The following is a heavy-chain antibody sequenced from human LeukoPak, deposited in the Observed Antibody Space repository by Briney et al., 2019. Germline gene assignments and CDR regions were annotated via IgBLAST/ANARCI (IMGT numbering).Heavy chain of an antibody. CDR1: GFTFSSYA. J-gene: IGHJ1*01. V-gene: IGHV3-23*01. CDR3: ATFLAIVTARDSLYFQH. Sequence: GGSLRLSCAASGFTFSSYAMSWVRQAPGKGLEWVSAISGSGGSTYYADSVKGRFTISRDNSKNTLHLQMNSLRAEDTAVYYCATFLAIVTARDSLYFQHWGQGTLVTVSS. CDR2: ISGSGGST. D-gene: IGHD3-3*02.